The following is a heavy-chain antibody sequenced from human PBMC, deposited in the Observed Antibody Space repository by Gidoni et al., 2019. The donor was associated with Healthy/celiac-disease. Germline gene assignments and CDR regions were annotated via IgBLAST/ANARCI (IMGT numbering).Heavy chain of an antibody. Sequence: QVQLVQSGAEVKKPGASVKVCCKASGYTFTSYAMHWVRQAPGQRLEWMGWINAGNGNTKYSQKFQGRVTITRDTSASTAYMELSSLRSEDTAVYYCARDLGIVVVPAAMDYWGQGTLATVSS. CDR2: INAGNGNT. D-gene: IGHD2-2*01. CDR3: ARDLGIVVVPAAMDY. V-gene: IGHV1-3*01. CDR1: GYTFTSYA. J-gene: IGHJ4*02.